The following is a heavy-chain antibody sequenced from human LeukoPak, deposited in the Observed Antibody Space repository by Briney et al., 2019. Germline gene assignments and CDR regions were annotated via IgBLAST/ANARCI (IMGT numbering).Heavy chain of an antibody. D-gene: IGHD2-2*01. CDR2: VYYSGST. CDR1: GGSISSSSLY. V-gene: IGHV4-39*01. CDR3: ARNASSLGAGAFDI. J-gene: IGHJ3*02. Sequence: SETLSLTCTVSGGSISSSSLYWDWIRQPPGKGLEWIGTVYYSGSTYYNPSLKGRVTISVDTSKNQFSLRLSSVTAADTALYYCARNASSLGAGAFDIWGQGTMVTVSS.